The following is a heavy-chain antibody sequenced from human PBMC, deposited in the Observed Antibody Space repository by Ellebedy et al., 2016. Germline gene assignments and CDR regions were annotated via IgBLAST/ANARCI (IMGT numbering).Heavy chain of an antibody. CDR2: IYYSGNT. CDR3: ARDEGGSGSLSY. J-gene: IGHJ4*02. Sequence: SETLSLTCTVSGGSISSSRYYWGWIRQPPGKGLEWIGSIYYSGNTYYNPSLKSRITMSLDRSKNQFSLRLSSVTAADTAVYYCARDEGGSGSLSYWGQGTLVTVSS. V-gene: IGHV4-39*07. CDR1: GGSISSSRYY. D-gene: IGHD3-10*01.